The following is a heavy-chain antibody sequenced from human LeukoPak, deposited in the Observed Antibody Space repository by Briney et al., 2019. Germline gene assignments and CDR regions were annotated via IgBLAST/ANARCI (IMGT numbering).Heavy chain of an antibody. CDR3: ARVMRSGSPFDY. Sequence: GGSLRLSCAASGFTFSDYYMSWIRQAPGKGLEWVSYISSSGSTMKYADSVKGRFTISRDNAKNSLYLQMNSLRAEDTALYYCARVMRSGSPFDYWGQGTLVTVSS. V-gene: IGHV3-11*01. CDR1: GFTFSDYY. J-gene: IGHJ4*02. CDR2: ISSSGSTM. D-gene: IGHD1-26*01.